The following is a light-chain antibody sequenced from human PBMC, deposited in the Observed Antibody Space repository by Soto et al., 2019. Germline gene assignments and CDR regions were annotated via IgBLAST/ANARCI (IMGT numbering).Light chain of an antibody. Sequence: EIVMTQSPATLSVSPGDRATLSCRASQSVRTSLAWYQQKPGQAPRLLIYDASTRATDIPARFSGSGSGTDFTLTINSLQSEDFAVYHCQQYKFWPPSIHTFGQGTKLEIK. V-gene: IGKV3-15*01. CDR1: QSVRTS. CDR2: DAS. J-gene: IGKJ2*01. CDR3: QQYKFWPPSIHT.